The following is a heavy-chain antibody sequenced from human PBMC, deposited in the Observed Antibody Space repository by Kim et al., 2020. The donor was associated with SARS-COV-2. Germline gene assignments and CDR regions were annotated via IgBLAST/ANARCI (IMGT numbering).Heavy chain of an antibody. CDR1: GFTFSSYA. CDR3: ANEVLRFLEWSRYYYGSGNTY. CDR2: ISGSGGST. Sequence: GGSLRLSCAASGFTFSSYAMSWVRQAPGKGLEWVSAISGSGGSTYYADSVKGRFTISRDNSKNTLYLQMNSLRAEDTAVYYCANEVLRFLEWSRYYYGSGNTYWGQGTLVTVSS. J-gene: IGHJ4*02. D-gene: IGHD3-3*01. V-gene: IGHV3-23*01.